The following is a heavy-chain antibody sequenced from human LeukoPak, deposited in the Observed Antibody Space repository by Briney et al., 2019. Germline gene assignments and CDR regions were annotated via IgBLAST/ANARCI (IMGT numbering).Heavy chain of an antibody. CDR1: GFTFSSYG. CDR3: TKVQQLATIYYFDY. J-gene: IGHJ4*02. D-gene: IGHD6-13*01. Sequence: GGSLRLSCAASGFTFSSYGMSWVREAPGKGLEWVSSMSGSGGTTYYADSVKGRFAISRDNSKNTLYLQMSTLRTEDTALYYCTKVQQLATIYYFDYWGQGSLVTVSS. V-gene: IGHV3-23*01. CDR2: MSGSGGTT.